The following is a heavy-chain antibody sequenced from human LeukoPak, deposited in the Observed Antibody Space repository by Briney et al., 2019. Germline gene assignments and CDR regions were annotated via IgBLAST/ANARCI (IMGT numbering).Heavy chain of an antibody. D-gene: IGHD1-7*01. CDR2: INQDGDEK. V-gene: IGHV3-7*01. J-gene: IGHJ6*03. CDR1: GFTFTTYW. CDR3: ARTNSQARDYYYYMDV. Sequence: GGSLRLSCAASGFTFTTYWMSWVRQAPGQGLEWVANINQDGDEKYYVDSVKGRFTMSRDNAKNSLYLQMNSLRADDTAVYYCARTNSQARDYYYYMDVWGKGTTVTVSS.